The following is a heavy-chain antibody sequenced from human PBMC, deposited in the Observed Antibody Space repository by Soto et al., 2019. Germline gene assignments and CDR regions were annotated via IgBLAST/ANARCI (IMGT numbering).Heavy chain of an antibody. CDR2: IIPMYGTT. D-gene: IGHD5-18*01. J-gene: IGHJ5*02. CDR1: GATFSSDA. CDR3: ARTLESTWIQVPVPADRFDP. V-gene: IGHV1-69*06. Sequence: QVQLVQSGAEVKKPGSSVKVSCKASGATFSSDAFSWVRQAPGQGLEWMGGIIPMYGTTDYAQKFKGRVTITADRATTTTYMELTGLSSEDTAVYYCARTLESTWIQVPVPADRFDPWGQGTVVTVSS.